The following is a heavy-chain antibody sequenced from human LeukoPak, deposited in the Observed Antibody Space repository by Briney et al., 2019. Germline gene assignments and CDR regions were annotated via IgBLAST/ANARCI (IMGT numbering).Heavy chain of an antibody. CDR2: INPSGGST. CDR1: GYTFTSYY. J-gene: IGHJ4*02. V-gene: IGHV1-46*01. Sequence: GASVNVSCKASGYTFTSYYMHWVRQAPGQGLEWMGIINPSGGSTSYAQKFQGRVTMTRDTSTSTVYMELSSLRSEDTAVYYCARDQVLRRRDGYISPFGYWGQGTLVTVSS. D-gene: IGHD5-24*01. CDR3: ARDQVLRRRDGYISPFGY.